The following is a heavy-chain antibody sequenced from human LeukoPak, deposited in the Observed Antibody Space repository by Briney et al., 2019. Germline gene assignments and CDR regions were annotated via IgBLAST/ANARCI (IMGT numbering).Heavy chain of an antibody. Sequence: GGSLRLSCAASGFSFRNYAMSWVRQAPGKGLEWVSGVTRGGTTRYADSVKGRFTISRDISRDTSENTLYLEMNSLRAEDTAVYYCAKEGEHYHYGSGSTPAPFENWGQGTLVTVSS. CDR1: GFSFRNYA. J-gene: IGHJ4*02. CDR2: VTRGGTT. CDR3: AKEGEHYHYGSGSTPAPFEN. D-gene: IGHD3-10*01. V-gene: IGHV3-23*01.